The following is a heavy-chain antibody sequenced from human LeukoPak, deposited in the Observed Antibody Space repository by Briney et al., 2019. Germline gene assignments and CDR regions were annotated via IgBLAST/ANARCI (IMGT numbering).Heavy chain of an antibody. CDR1: GGSFSGYY. CDR2: INHSGST. CDR3: ATWLTVVYAFDI. J-gene: IGHJ3*02. V-gene: IGHV4-34*01. Sequence: TASETLSLTCAVYGGSFSGYYWSWIRQPPGKGLEWIGEINHSGSTNYNPSLKSRVTISVDTSKNQFSLKLSSVTAADTASYYCATWLTVVYAFDIWGQGTMVTVSS. D-gene: IGHD4-23*01.